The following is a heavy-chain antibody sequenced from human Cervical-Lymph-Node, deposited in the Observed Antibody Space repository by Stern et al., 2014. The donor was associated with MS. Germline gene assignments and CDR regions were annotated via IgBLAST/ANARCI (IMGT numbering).Heavy chain of an antibody. D-gene: IGHD6-19*01. V-gene: IGHV1-24*01. Sequence: VQLLESGAEVKKPGASVKVSCKVSGYTLNDLSLHWVRQAPGEGLEWMGGFSPEDGETIFAQGLQGRVTVTEDTSTDTAYMELSSLRSEDAAVYYCASAVTGLNYYFHALDVWGQGTTVTVSS. CDR3: ASAVTGLNYYFHALDV. J-gene: IGHJ6*02. CDR2: FSPEDGET. CDR1: GYTLNDLS.